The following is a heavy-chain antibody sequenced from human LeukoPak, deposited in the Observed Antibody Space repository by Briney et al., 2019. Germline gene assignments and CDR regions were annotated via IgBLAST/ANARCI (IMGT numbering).Heavy chain of an antibody. CDR2: ISIGGADT. D-gene: IGHD2-15*01. Sequence: PGGSLRLSCAASGFTFSSYGMHWVRQAPAQGLERVSSISIGGADTYYADSMKGRFTISRDNSKNTLFLQMNGLRAEDTAVYYCAKDAGSGYCGGGGCYPFDSWGQGTLVTVSS. CDR1: GFTFSSYG. J-gene: IGHJ4*02. V-gene: IGHV3-23*01. CDR3: AKDAGSGYCGGGGCYPFDS.